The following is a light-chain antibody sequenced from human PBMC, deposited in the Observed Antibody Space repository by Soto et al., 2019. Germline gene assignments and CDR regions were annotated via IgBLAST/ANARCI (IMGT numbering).Light chain of an antibody. V-gene: IGLV2-8*01. CDR1: SSDVGGYNY. CDR2: EVN. CDR3: SAYTVSRTYV. Sequence: QSVLTQPPSASGSPGQSVAISCTGTSSDVGGYNYVSWYQQHPDKAPKLMIYEVNKRPSGVPDRFSGSKSGNTASLTVSGLQAEDEADYYCSAYTVSRTYVFGTGTKVTVL. J-gene: IGLJ1*01.